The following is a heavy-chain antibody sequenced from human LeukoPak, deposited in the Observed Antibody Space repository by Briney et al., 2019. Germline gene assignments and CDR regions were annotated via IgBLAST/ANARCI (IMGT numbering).Heavy chain of an antibody. V-gene: IGHV3-30*18. CDR2: MSHDGVKT. J-gene: IGHJ4*02. D-gene: IGHD3-10*01. CDR3: AKVRTRWLITDYFDL. Sequence: GRSLRLSCSASGFEFSSYVLYWIRQAPGKGLEWVAVMSHDGVKTHYADSVKGRFTISRDNFANSVYLRMDSVKFEDTAIYFCAKVRTRWLITDYFDLWGQGTLVTVSS. CDR1: GFEFSSYV.